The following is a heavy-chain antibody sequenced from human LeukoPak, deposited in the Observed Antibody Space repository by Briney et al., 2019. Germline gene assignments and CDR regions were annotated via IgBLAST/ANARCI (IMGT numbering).Heavy chain of an antibody. CDR1: GYTFTGYY. D-gene: IGHD6-19*01. CDR2: INPNSGGT. CDR3: AAGRGIYSSGWYEDY. Sequence: ASVKVSCKASGYTFTGYYMHWVRQAPGQGLEWMGWINPNSGGTNYAQKFQGWVTMTRDTSISTAYMELSRLRSEDTAVYYCAAGRGIYSSGWYEDYWGQGTLVTVSS. J-gene: IGHJ4*02. V-gene: IGHV1-2*04.